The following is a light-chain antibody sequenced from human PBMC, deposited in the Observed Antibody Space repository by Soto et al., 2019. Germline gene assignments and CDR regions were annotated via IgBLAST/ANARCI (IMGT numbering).Light chain of an antibody. CDR3: QQYGSSRIT. J-gene: IGKJ5*01. CDR2: GAS. Sequence: VLTQSAGTVSLSPGERATLSCRASQSVSSSYLAWYQQKPGQAPRLLIYGASSRATGIPDRFSGSGSGTDFTLTISRLEPEDFAVYYCQQYGSSRITFGQGTRLEIK. V-gene: IGKV3-20*01. CDR1: QSVSSSY.